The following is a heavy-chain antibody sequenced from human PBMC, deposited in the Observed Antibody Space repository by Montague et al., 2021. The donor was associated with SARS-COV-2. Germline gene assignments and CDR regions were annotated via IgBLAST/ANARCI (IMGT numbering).Heavy chain of an antibody. V-gene: IGHV2-5*01. CDR2: IYWSDET. J-gene: IGHJ5*02. D-gene: IGHD4-23*01. CDR3: AREGYGGDNWFDP. Sequence: PALVKPTQTLTLTCTFSGFSLTTTGVGVGWIRQPPGKALEWLGIIYWSDETRYSPSLRSRLTITKDTSKNQVVLKMANMGPVDTGTYFCAREGYGGDNWFDPWGQGTLVTVSS. CDR1: GFSLTTTGVG.